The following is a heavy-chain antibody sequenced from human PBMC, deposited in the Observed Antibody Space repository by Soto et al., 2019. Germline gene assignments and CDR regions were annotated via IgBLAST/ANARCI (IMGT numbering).Heavy chain of an antibody. J-gene: IGHJ4*02. D-gene: IGHD3-22*01. V-gene: IGHV3-74*01. CDR2: INSDGSST. CDR1: GFTFSSYW. Sequence: GWSLRLSCAASGFTFSSYWMHWVRQAPGKGLVWVSRINSDGSSTSYADSVKGRFTISRDNAKNTLYLQMNSLRAEDTAVYYCARADYDSSGYLDYWGQGTLVTVSS. CDR3: ARADYDSSGYLDY.